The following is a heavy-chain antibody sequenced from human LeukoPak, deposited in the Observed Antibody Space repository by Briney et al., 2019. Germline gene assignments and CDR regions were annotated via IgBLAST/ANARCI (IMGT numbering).Heavy chain of an antibody. V-gene: IGHV3-23*01. D-gene: IGHD3-3*01. CDR1: GFTFSTYA. Sequence: GGSLRLSCAASGFTFSTYAMSWVRQAPGKGLEWVSGISGSGGSTYYADSVKGRFTISRDNSKNTLYLQMNSLRAEDTAVYYCAKGGTIFGVVIDFDYWGQGTLVTVSS. CDR3: AKGGTIFGVVIDFDY. CDR2: ISGSGGST. J-gene: IGHJ4*02.